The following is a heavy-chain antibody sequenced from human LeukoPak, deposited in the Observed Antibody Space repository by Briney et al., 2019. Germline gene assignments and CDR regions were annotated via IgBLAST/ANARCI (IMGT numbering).Heavy chain of an antibody. J-gene: IGHJ4*02. Sequence: PGGSLRLSCAASGFTFSSYSMHWVRQAPGEGLEWVSYITSSSSTMYYADSVKGRFTISRDNAKNSLYLQMNSLRVEDTAVYYCAREPPPTHSYGPFDYWGQGALVTVSS. CDR3: AREPPPTHSYGPFDY. CDR2: ITSSSSTM. D-gene: IGHD5-18*01. V-gene: IGHV3-48*04. CDR1: GFTFSSYS.